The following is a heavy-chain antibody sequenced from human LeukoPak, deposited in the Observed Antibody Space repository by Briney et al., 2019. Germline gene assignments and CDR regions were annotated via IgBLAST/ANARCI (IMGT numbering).Heavy chain of an antibody. D-gene: IGHD4-17*01. CDR1: GGSISSSSHY. V-gene: IGHV4-39*01. CDR2: IYYSGST. CDR3: ARHPDYGDYRGYFDL. Sequence: SETLSLTCTVSGGSISSSSHYWGWIRQPPGKGLEWIGSIYYSGSTYYKLSLKSRVTISVDTSKNQFSLKLSSVTAADTAVYYCARHPDYGDYRGYFDLWGRGTLVTVSS. J-gene: IGHJ2*01.